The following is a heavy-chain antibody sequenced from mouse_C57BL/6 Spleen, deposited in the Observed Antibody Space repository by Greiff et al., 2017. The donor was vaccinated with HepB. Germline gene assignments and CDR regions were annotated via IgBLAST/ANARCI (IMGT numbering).Heavy chain of an antibody. D-gene: IGHD2-3*01. V-gene: IGHV1-52*01. CDR1: GYTFTSYW. J-gene: IGHJ2*01. CDR2: IDPSDSET. CDR3: ASGGGYYGY. Sequence: VQLQQPGAELVRPGSSVKLSCKASGYTFTSYWMHWVKQRPIQGLEWIGNIDPSDSETHYNQKFKDKATLTVDKSSSTAYMQLSSRTSEDSAVYYCASGGGYYGYWGQGTTLTVSS.